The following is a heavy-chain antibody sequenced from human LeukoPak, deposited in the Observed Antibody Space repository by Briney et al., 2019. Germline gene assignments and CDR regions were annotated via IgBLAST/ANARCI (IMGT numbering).Heavy chain of an antibody. J-gene: IGHJ6*03. CDR3: ARETGTTSGAYYMDV. D-gene: IGHD1-7*01. CDR2: INPSGGST. V-gene: IGHV1-46*01. Sequence: GASVKVSCKASGYTFTSYYMHWVRQAPGQGLEWMGIINPSGGSTSYAQKFQGRVTITADESTSTAYMELSSLSSEDTAVYYCARETGTTSGAYYMDVWGKGTTVTVSS. CDR1: GYTFTSYY.